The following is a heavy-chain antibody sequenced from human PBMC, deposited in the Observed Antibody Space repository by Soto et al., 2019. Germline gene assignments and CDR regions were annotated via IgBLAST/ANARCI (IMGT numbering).Heavy chain of an antibody. CDR3: TSESTSTLGIVGAMSGEH. V-gene: IGHV3-48*01. J-gene: IGHJ4*02. CDR2: ISSSSSTV. Sequence: EVQLVESGGGLEQPWGSLRLSCAASGFSFSTYSMNWVRQAPGKGLEWVSYISSSSSTVYYADSVKGRFTISRDNAKNSLYLPMNSLRADDTAVYYCTSESTSTLGIVGAMSGEHWGQGTLVTVSS. CDR1: GFSFSTYS. D-gene: IGHD1-26*01.